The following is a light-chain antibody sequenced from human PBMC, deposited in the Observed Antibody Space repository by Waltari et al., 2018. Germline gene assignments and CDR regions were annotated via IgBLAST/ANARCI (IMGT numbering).Light chain of an antibody. Sequence: DIVMTQSPDSLAVSLGERATINCKSSQSVLFNFNNKNYLWWYQHKPGRPPKPLIYWASTRESGVPDRFRGSGSGTDFNLTISSLQAEDVAVYYCQQYYSLPWAFGQGTKVEIK. J-gene: IGKJ1*01. CDR3: QQYYSLPWA. CDR1: QSVLFNFNNKNY. CDR2: WAS. V-gene: IGKV4-1*01.